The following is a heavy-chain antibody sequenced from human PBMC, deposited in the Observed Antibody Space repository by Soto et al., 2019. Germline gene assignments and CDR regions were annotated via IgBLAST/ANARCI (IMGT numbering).Heavy chain of an antibody. D-gene: IGHD3-22*01. CDR3: ARGAHYSDSTGYYAFNI. CDR1: GFTFSTYS. V-gene: IGHV3-48*02. Sequence: ESGGGLVQPGGSLRLSCVASGFTFSTYSMNWVRQAPGKGLEWVSYINSNSRTIYNADSVKGRFTISRDNAKNSLYLQMDSLRDEDTAVYYCARGAHYSDSTGYYAFNIWGQGTMVTVSS. J-gene: IGHJ3*02. CDR2: INSNSRTI.